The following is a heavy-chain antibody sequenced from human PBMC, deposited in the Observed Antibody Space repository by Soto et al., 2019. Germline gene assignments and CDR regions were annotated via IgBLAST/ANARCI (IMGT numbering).Heavy chain of an antibody. D-gene: IGHD2-2*01. CDR1: GGSIIDYY. J-gene: IGHJ6*04. CDR3: ARCPLDSVYLHYYRLDG. V-gene: IGHV4-59*01. Sequence: SETLSLTCSVSGGSIIDYYWSWILQPPWKGLEWIGDIYYSGNTKYNPSLKSRLTISLGTSKNQFSLDLRSVTAADTAMYYCARCPLDSVYLHYYRLDGWGKGTTVTVSS. CDR2: IYYSGNT.